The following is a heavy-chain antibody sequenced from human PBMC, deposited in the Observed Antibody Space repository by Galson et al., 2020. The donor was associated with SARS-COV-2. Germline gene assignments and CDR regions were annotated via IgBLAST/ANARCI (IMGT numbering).Heavy chain of an antibody. CDR1: GYTFTTYA. CDR2: INTGNGYP. Sequence: ASVTVSCKASGYTFTTYAIHWVRQAPGQRPEWLGWINTGNGYPKYLQNFQNRVTMTRDTSATTVYLEVSSLKSEDTAIYYCARRILQAVVVDFWGQGTMVTVSS. V-gene: IGHV1-3*04. D-gene: IGHD2-15*01. CDR3: ARRILQAVVVDF. J-gene: IGHJ3*01.